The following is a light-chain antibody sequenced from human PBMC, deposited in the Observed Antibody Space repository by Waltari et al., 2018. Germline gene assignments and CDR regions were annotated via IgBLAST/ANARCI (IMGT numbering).Light chain of an antibody. CDR1: QRVSSY. J-gene: IGKJ3*01. CDR3: QQRSNWLFT. V-gene: IGKV3-11*01. CDR2: DAS. Sequence: IVLTQSPATLSLSPGDRATLSCRASQRVSSYLAWYQQKPGQAPRLLIYDASNRATGIPARFSGSGSGTDFTLTISSLEPEDFAVYYCQQRSNWLFTFGPGTKVDIK.